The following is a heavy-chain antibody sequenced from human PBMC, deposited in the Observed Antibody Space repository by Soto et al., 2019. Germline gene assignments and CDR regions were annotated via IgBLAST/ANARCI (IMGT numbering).Heavy chain of an antibody. J-gene: IGHJ4*02. CDR3: LRDIFGVVIFDS. Sequence: GGSLRLSCSASGFSFSDSAMHWVRQAPGKRLEYVSAISTNGRSTYYADSVKGRFTISRDNSKNTVHLQMSSLRAEDTAVYYCLRDIFGVVIFDSWGQGTPVTVSP. V-gene: IGHV3-64D*06. CDR1: GFSFSDSA. D-gene: IGHD3-3*01. CDR2: ISTNGRST.